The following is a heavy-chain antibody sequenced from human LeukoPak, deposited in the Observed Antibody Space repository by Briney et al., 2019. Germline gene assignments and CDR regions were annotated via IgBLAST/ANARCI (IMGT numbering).Heavy chain of an antibody. V-gene: IGHV3-53*01. D-gene: IGHD3-16*01. CDR2: IYSGGST. J-gene: IGHJ4*02. CDR1: GVTVSDNY. Sequence: GGSLRLSCAASGVTVSDNYMSWVRQAPGKGLEWVSLIYSGGSTYYADSVKGRFTISRDNSKNTLYLQMNRLRAEDTAVYYCAKESEGASPAYWGRGTLVTVSS. CDR3: AKESEGASPAY.